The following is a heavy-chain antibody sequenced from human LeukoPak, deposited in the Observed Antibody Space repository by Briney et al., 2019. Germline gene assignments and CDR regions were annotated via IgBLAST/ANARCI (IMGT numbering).Heavy chain of an antibody. V-gene: IGHV1-18*01. CDR3: ARGEELERHYYYYYMDV. CDR1: GYTFTNHA. CDR2: ISVYNGIT. Sequence: GASVKVSCKTSGYTFTNHAISWVRQAPGQGLEWMGWISVYNGITKFAQKFQGRVTMTTDTSTSTAYMELRSLRSDDTAVYYCARGEELERHYYYYYMDVWGKGTTVTVSS. D-gene: IGHD1-1*01. J-gene: IGHJ6*03.